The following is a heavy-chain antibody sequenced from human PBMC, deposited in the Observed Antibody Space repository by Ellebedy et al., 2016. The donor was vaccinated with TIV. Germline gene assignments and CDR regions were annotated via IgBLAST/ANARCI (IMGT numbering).Heavy chain of an antibody. CDR2: INYSGST. CDR1: GYSISSGYY. J-gene: IGHJ4*02. CDR3: ARSYGDRLFDS. Sequence: MPSETLSLTCTVSGYSISSGYYWGWIRQPPGKGLECIGYINYSGSTNYNPSLKSRVTVSVDTSKNQFSLKLTSVTAADTAVYYCARSYGDRLFDSWGQGTLVTVSS. V-gene: IGHV4-38-2*02. D-gene: IGHD4-17*01.